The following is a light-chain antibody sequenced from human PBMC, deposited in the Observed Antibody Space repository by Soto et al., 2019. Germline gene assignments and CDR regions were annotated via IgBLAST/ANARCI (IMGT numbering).Light chain of an antibody. Sequence: QSALTQPASVSDSPGQSITISCTGTSSDVGSYKFVSWYQQHAGKAPKLVIYEGTKRPSGVSNRFSGSKSGNTASLTISGLQAEDEADYYCCSYAGSTTYVIFGGGTKLTVL. CDR3: CSYAGSTTYVI. J-gene: IGLJ2*01. V-gene: IGLV2-23*01. CDR1: SSDVGSYKF. CDR2: EGT.